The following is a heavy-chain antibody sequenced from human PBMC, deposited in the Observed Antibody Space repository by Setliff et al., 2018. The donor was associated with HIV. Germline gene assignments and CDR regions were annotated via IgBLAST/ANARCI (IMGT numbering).Heavy chain of an antibody. D-gene: IGHD6-19*01. CDR2: IYPGDSDT. Sequence: PGESLKISCKGSGYSFTSYWIGWVRQMPGKGLEWMGIIYPGDSDTRYSPSFQGQVTISADKSISTAYLQWSSLKASDTAMYYCARPYSSGWYDADAFDIWGQGTMVTVSS. CDR3: ARPYSSGWYDADAFDI. V-gene: IGHV5-51*01. CDR1: GYSFTSYW. J-gene: IGHJ3*02.